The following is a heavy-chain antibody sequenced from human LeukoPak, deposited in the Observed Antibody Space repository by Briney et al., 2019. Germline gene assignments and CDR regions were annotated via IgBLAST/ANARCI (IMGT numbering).Heavy chain of an antibody. CDR2: INHSGST. CDR3: ARASPGYQLLYYAFVI. Sequence: KPSETLSLTCAVYGGSFSGYYWSWIRQPPGKGLEWIGEINHSGSTNYNPSLKSRVTISVDTSKNQFSLRLSSVTAADTAVYYCARASPGYQLLYYAFVIWGQGTMVTVSS. V-gene: IGHV4-34*01. CDR1: GGSFSGYY. J-gene: IGHJ3*02. D-gene: IGHD2-2*02.